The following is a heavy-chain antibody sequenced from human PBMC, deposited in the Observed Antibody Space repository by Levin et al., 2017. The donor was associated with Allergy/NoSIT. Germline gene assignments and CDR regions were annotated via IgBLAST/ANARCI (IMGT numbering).Heavy chain of an antibody. Sequence: GGSLRLSCAASGFTFSSYGMHWVRQAPGKGLEWVAVISYDGSNKYYADSVKGRFTISRDNSKNTLYLQMNSLRAEDTAVYYCAKDPSDIVVVVAAYSGYYFDYWGQGTLVTVSS. V-gene: IGHV3-30*18. CDR3: AKDPSDIVVVVAAYSGYYFDY. D-gene: IGHD2-15*01. CDR2: ISYDGSNK. J-gene: IGHJ4*02. CDR1: GFTFSSYG.